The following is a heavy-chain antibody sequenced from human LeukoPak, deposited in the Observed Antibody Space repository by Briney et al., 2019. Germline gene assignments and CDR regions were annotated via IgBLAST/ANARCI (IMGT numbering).Heavy chain of an antibody. Sequence: SETLSLTCTVSGGSFSSGDYYWSWIRQPPGKGLECIGYIYYSGSTYYNPSLKNRLTISEDTSKNQFSLKLTSVTAADTAVYYCASFYQAYYFDYWGQGALVTVSS. D-gene: IGHD2-21*01. CDR2: IYYSGST. V-gene: IGHV4-30-4*01. J-gene: IGHJ4*02. CDR3: ASFYQAYYFDY. CDR1: GGSFSSGDYY.